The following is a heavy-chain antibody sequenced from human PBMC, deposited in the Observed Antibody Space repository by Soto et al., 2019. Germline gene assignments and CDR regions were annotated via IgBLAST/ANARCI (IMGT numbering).Heavy chain of an antibody. J-gene: IGHJ5*02. CDR1: GGSISSGGYS. V-gene: IGHV4-30-2*01. D-gene: IGHD5-18*01. Sequence: PSETLSLTCAVSGGSISSGGYSWSWIRQPPGKGLEWIGYIYHSGSTYYNPSLKSRVTISVDRSKNQFSLKLSSVTAADTAVYYCASLSVDTAMVMGGWFDPWGQGTLVTV. CDR3: ASLSVDTAMVMGGWFDP. CDR2: IYHSGST.